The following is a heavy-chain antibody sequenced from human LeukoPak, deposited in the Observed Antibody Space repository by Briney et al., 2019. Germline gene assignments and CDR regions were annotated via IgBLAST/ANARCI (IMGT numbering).Heavy chain of an antibody. D-gene: IGHD5-18*01. V-gene: IGHV4-59*01. J-gene: IGHJ4*02. CDR2: IYYSGST. CDR3: ARGYTAMVTDY. Sequence: SETLSLTCTVSGGSISRYYWSWLRQPRGKGLEWIGYIYYSGSTNYNPSLKSRVTISVDTSKNQFSLKLSSVTAADTAVYYCARGYTAMVTDYWGQGTLVTVSS. CDR1: GGSISRYY.